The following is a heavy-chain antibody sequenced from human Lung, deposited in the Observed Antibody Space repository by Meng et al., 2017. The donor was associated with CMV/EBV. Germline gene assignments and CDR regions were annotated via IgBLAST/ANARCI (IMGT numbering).Heavy chain of an antibody. CDR2: IPHRGSS. CDR1: GDPSTNHNW. D-gene: IGHD3-10*01. CDR3: LRRAGGSV. Sequence: QLESRDSVLARVKPSAPLSLTCTVSGDPSTNHNWWAWVRQPPGKGLEWIGEIPHRGSSAYNPSLKSRVSMSIDKSKNQFSLKLTSVTAADTAVYHCLRRAGGSVWGQGTLVTVSS. V-gene: IGHV4-4*02. J-gene: IGHJ1*01.